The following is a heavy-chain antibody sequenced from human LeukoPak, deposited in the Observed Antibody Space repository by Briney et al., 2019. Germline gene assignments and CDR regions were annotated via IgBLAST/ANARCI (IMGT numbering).Heavy chain of an antibody. CDR3: ARELIGRSWHIDY. J-gene: IGHJ4*02. V-gene: IGHV3-48*04. CDR2: ISSGSSAI. D-gene: IGHD6-13*01. CDR1: GFTFSGYG. Sequence: PGGSLRLSCVASGFTFSGYGMNWVRQAPGKGLEWISYISSGSSAIYYADSVKGRFTISRDNARNSLFLQMNSLRAEDTALYYCARELIGRSWHIDYWGQGTLVTVSS.